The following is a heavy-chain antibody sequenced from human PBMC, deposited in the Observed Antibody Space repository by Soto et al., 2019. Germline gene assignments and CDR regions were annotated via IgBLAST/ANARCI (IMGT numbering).Heavy chain of an antibody. D-gene: IGHD3-10*01. CDR3: ARDSGYGLGGSVNHYLDY. Sequence: GGLILSCAASGFTFCRYWVSWVRQVPGKGLEGLGTIKRNSTEKKYVGSGKGPLTMSRDNAQNSLYLQMESLRAEDTVVYYCARDSGYGLGGSVNHYLDYWGHGTLVTVSS. J-gene: IGHJ4*01. V-gene: IGHV3-7*01. CDR1: GFTFCRYW. CDR2: IKRNSTEK.